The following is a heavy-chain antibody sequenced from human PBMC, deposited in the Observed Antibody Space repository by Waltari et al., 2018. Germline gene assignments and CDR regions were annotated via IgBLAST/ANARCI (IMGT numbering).Heavy chain of an antibody. CDR3: AKDRTGTFDY. V-gene: IGHV3-23*01. CDR1: GFTFSSYA. J-gene: IGHJ4*02. CDR2: ITGSGGST. Sequence: EVQLLESGGGLVQPGGSLRLSCAASGFTFSSYAMTWVRQAPGKGLEWVSAITGSGGSTYYADSGKDRFTISRDNSKNTVYLQMNSLRAEDTAVYYCAKDRTGTFDYWGQGTLVTVSS. D-gene: IGHD1-1*01.